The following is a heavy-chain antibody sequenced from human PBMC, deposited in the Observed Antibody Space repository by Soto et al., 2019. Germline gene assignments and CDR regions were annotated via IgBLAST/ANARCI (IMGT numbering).Heavy chain of an antibody. J-gene: IGHJ6*02. CDR2: IIPIFGTA. D-gene: IGHD1-26*01. Sequence: SVEVSCKASGGTFSSYAISWVRQAPGQGLEWMGGIIPIFGTANYAQKFQGRVTITADESTSTAYMELSSLRSEDTAVYYCARCIVGASYYYYGMDVWGQGTTVTVS. CDR3: ARCIVGASYYYYGMDV. CDR1: GGTFSSYA. V-gene: IGHV1-69*13.